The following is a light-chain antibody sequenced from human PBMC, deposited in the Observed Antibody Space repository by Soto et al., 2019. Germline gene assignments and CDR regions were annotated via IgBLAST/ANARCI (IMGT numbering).Light chain of an antibody. J-gene: IGLJ1*01. CDR1: SSDIGRYDY. V-gene: IGLV2-14*01. Sequence: QSALTQPASVSGSPGQSITISCTGTSSDIGRYDYVSWHQQHPGKAPKLIIHGVTHRPSGVSIRFAGSKSANTASLTISGLQDEDEAYYFCSSYTTSSPYVFGSGTKVTVL. CDR2: GVT. CDR3: SSYTTSSPYV.